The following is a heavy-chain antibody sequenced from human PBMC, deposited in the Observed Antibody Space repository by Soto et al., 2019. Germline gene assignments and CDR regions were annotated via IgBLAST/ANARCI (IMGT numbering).Heavy chain of an antibody. CDR2: INHSGST. CDR1: GGSFRGYY. V-gene: IGHV4-34*01. D-gene: IGHD2-15*01. Sequence: SDSLSLTCAVYGGSFRGYYWSWIRQPPGKGLEWIGEINHSGSTNHNPSLKSRVTISVDTSKNQFSLKLSSVTAADTAVYYCARGYWAFDYWGQGTLVTVSS. J-gene: IGHJ4*02. CDR3: ARGYWAFDY.